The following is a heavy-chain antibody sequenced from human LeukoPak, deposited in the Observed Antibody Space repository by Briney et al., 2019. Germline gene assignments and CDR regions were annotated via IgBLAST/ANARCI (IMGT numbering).Heavy chain of an antibody. CDR3: AKAGGWSSSWRNWFDP. J-gene: IGHJ5*02. V-gene: IGHV4-38-2*01. CDR2: IYHSGST. Sequence: SETLSLTCAVSVYSTSSGYYWGWIRQPPGKGLEWIGRIYHSGSTYYNPSLKSRVTLSVDTSKNQFSLKLSSVTSAHTAVYYCAKAGGWSSSWRNWFDPWGQGTLVTVS. D-gene: IGHD6-13*01. CDR1: VYSTSSGYY.